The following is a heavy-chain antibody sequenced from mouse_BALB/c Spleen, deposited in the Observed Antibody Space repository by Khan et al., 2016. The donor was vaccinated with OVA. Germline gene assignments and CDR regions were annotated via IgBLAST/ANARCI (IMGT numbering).Heavy chain of an antibody. CDR2: INTSTGYP. CDR3: ARRGQRWDFDY. J-gene: IGHJ2*01. CDR1: GYTFINYW. D-gene: IGHD1-1*01. V-gene: IGHV1-7*01. Sequence: QVQLQQSGAELAKPGASVKMSCKASGYTFINYWILWVKQRPGQGLEWIGYINTSTGYPEYNQNFKDKATLTADKSSSTAYMQLSSLTSEDSAVYYCARRGQRWDFDYWGQGTTLTVSS.